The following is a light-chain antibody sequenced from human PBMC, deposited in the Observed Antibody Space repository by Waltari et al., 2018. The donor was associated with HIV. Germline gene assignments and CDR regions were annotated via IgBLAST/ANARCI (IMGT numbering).Light chain of an antibody. V-gene: IGKV1-39*01. Sequence: DIQMTQSPSSLSASVGDRVTITCRASQSISNNLNWYQQKLGKAPKLLIYSASILESGVPARFSCSGSGTDFTLTISSLQPEDFATYYCQESFSFGPGTKVDIK. J-gene: IGKJ3*01. CDR2: SAS. CDR1: QSISNN. CDR3: QESFS.